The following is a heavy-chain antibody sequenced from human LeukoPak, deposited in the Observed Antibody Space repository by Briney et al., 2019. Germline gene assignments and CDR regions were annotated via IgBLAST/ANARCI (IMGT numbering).Heavy chain of an antibody. V-gene: IGHV3-7*01. J-gene: IGHJ4*02. CDR1: GFRFDDYW. CDR2: IKEDGSEK. CDR3: ASGMTEFDY. Sequence: GGSLRLSCVVSGFRFDDYWMSWVRQAPGKGLEWVANIKEDGSEKYYVDSVKGRFTISRDNAKKSLYLQMNSLRAEDTAVYYCASGMTEFDYWGQGALVTVSS.